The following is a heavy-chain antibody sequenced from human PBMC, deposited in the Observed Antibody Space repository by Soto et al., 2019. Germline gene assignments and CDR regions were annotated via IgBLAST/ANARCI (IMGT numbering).Heavy chain of an antibody. CDR1: GGSISSGGFY. V-gene: IGHV4-31*03. D-gene: IGHD4-17*01. CDR2: IYYSGST. Sequence: SETLSLTCTVSGGSISSGGFYWSWIRQHPGKGLEWIGYIYYSGSTYYNPSLKSRVTISVDTSKNQFSLKLSSVTAADTAVYYCARDTLDYGGKGAFDIWGQGTMVTVSS. J-gene: IGHJ3*02. CDR3: ARDTLDYGGKGAFDI.